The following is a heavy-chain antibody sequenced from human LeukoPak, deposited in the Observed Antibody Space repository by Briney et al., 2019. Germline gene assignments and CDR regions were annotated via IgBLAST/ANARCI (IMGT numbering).Heavy chain of an antibody. V-gene: IGHV4-59*01. D-gene: IGHD4-17*01. CDR3: AREQYADLIFDS. J-gene: IGHJ4*02. Sequence: SETLSLTCTVSGGSISSYYWSWIRQPPGKGLEWIGYIHYSGSTNYNPSPKSRVTISVDTSKNQFSLKLSSVTAADTAVYYCAREQYADLIFDSWGQGTLVTVSS. CDR1: GGSISSYY. CDR2: IHYSGST.